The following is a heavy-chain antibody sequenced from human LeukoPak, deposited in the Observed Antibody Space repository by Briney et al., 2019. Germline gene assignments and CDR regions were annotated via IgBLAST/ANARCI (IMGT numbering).Heavy chain of an antibody. D-gene: IGHD3-10*01. J-gene: IGHJ6*02. CDR1: GGSISSYY. Sequence: SETLSLTCTVSGGSISSYYWSWIRQPPGKGLEWIGYIYYSGSTNYNPSLKSRVTISVDTSKNQFSLNLSSVTAADTAVYYCARAGRGSGSYYYYYGVDVWGQGTTVTVSS. CDR2: IYYSGST. V-gene: IGHV4-59*12. CDR3: ARAGRGSGSYYYYYGVDV.